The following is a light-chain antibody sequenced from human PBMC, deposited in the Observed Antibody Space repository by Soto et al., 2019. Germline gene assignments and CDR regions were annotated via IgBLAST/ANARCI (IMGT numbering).Light chain of an antibody. V-gene: IGLV2-14*01. CDR1: SSDVGGYNY. CDR3: SSYTSSSNYV. CDR2: DVS. J-gene: IGLJ1*01. Sequence: QSVLTQPASVSGSPGQSITISCTGTSSDVGGYNYVSWYQQHPGKAPKLMIYDVSNRPSGVSNRFSGSKSGNTASLTISGLQAEYETVHYCSSYTSSSNYVFGTGTKVTDL.